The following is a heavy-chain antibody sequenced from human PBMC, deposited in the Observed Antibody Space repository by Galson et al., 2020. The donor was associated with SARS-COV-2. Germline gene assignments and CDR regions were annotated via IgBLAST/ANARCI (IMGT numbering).Heavy chain of an antibody. J-gene: IGHJ4*02. Sequence: SLKISCAASGFTFDDYAMHWVRQAPGKGLEWVSGISWNSGSIGYADSVKGRFTISRDNSKNTLYLQMNSLRADDTAVYYCVRAPGVYKSIHSIHDSWGQGTLVTVSS. CDR1: GFTFDDYA. V-gene: IGHV3-9*01. CDR2: ISWNSGSI. CDR3: VRAPGVYKSIHSIHDS. D-gene: IGHD2-21*01.